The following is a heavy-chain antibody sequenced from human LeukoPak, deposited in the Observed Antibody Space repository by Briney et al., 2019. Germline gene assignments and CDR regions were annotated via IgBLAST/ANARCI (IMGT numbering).Heavy chain of an antibody. V-gene: IGHV1-2*02. CDR3: ARGALGDGGPDYFDY. J-gene: IGHJ4*02. CDR1: GYTFTGYY. D-gene: IGHD3-16*01. Sequence: ASVKVSCKASGYTFTGYYLHWVRQAPRQGFQWMGWTNPNSGGTNYAQNFQGRVTVTRDTSISTAYMELSRLISDDAAVYYCARGALGDGGPDYFDYWGQGTLVTVSS. CDR2: TNPNSGGT.